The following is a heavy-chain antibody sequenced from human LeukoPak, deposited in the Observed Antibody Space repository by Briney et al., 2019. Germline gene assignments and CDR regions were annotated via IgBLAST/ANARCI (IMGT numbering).Heavy chain of an antibody. CDR1: GYSISSGYY. CDR2: IYHSGST. V-gene: IGHV4-38-2*02. CDR3: ARVKISAMFNWFDP. J-gene: IGHJ5*02. D-gene: IGHD3-9*01. Sequence: SETLSLTCTVSGYSISSGYYWGWIRQPPGKGLEWIGSIYHSGSTYYNPSLKSRVTISVDTSKNQFSLKLSPVTAADTAVYYCARVKISAMFNWFDPWGQGTLVTVSP.